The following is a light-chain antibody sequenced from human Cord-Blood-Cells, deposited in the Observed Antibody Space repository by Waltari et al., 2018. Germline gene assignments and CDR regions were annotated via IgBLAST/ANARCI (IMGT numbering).Light chain of an antibody. Sequence: IAMTQSPATLSVSPGERATLSCRASQSVSSNLAWYQQTPGQAPRLLIYGSSTRATGIPARFSGSGSGTEFTLTISSLQAEDFAVYYCQQYNNWATFGQGTKVEIK. J-gene: IGKJ1*01. V-gene: IGKV3-15*01. CDR3: QQYNNWAT. CDR1: QSVSSN. CDR2: GSS.